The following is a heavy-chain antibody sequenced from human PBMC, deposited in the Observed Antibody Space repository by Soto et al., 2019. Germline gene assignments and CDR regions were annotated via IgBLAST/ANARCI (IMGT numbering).Heavy chain of an antibody. CDR2: IYYSGST. V-gene: IGHV4-31*03. CDR1: GGSISSGGYY. CDR3: AVSRDGYSMDV. Sequence: QVQLQDSCPGLVKPSQTLSLTCTVSGGSISSGGYYWSWIRQHPGKGLEWIGYIYYSGSTYYNPSLKSRVTISVDTSKDQFSLKLSSVTAADTAVYYCAVSRDGYSMDVWGQGTTVTVSS. J-gene: IGHJ6*02. D-gene: IGHD2-2*01.